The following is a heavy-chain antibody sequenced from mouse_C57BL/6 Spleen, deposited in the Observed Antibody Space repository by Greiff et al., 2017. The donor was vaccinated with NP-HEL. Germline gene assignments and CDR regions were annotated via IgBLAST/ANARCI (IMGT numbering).Heavy chain of an antibody. CDR1: GFTFSNYW. CDR2: IRLKSDNYAT. Sequence: EVKLVESRGGLVQPGGSMKLSCVASGFTFSNYWMNWVRQSPEKGLEWVAQIRLKSDNYATHYAESVKGRFTISRDDSKSSVYLQMNNLRAEDTGIYYCTVGLYWYFDVWGTGTTVTVSS. V-gene: IGHV6-3*01. D-gene: IGHD3-1*01. J-gene: IGHJ1*03. CDR3: TVGLYWYFDV.